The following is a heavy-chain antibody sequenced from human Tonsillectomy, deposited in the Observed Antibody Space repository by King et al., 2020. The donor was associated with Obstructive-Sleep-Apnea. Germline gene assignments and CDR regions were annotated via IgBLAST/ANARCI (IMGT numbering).Heavy chain of an antibody. Sequence: VQLVESGAEVKKPGASVKVSCKASGYTFTSYYMHWVRQAPGQGLEWMGIINPSGGGTRYAQKFQGRVTMTRDTATRTDYMELSSRRSEDTAVYYCARDQAPENWFDPWGQGTLVTVSS. CDR3: ARDQAPENWFDP. CDR1: GYTFTSYY. V-gene: IGHV1-46*01. CDR2: INPSGGGT. J-gene: IGHJ5*02.